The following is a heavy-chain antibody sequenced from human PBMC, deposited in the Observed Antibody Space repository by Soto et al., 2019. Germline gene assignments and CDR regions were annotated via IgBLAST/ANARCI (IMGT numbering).Heavy chain of an antibody. CDR1: GFTFSDYY. Sequence: QVQLVESGGGLVKPGGSLRLSCAASGFTFSDYYMSWIRQAPGKGLEWVSYISSSGSTIYYADSVKGRFTISRDNAKNSLYLQRNSLRAEDTAVYYCARYLRDIVATCAFDIWGQWTMVTVYS. CDR2: ISSSGSTI. J-gene: IGHJ3*02. D-gene: IGHD5-12*01. V-gene: IGHV3-11*01. CDR3: ARYLRDIVATCAFDI.